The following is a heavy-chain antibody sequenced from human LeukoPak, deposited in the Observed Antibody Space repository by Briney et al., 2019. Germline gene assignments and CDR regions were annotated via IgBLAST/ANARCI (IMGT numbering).Heavy chain of an antibody. CDR2: IKPDGRVK. CDR3: ARDRDDGGFEY. CDR1: GFTYSNYW. D-gene: IGHD4-23*01. V-gene: IGHV3-7*01. Sequence: GGPLRLSCAASGFTYSNYWMSWVRQAPEKGLEWVANIKPDGRVKQYVDSMKGRFTISRDNAKNSLYLQMNSLRAEDTAVYYCARDRDDGGFEYWGQGTLVTVSS. J-gene: IGHJ4*02.